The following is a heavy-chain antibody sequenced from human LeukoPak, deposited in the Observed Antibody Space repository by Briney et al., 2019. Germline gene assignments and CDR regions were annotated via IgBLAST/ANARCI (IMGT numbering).Heavy chain of an antibody. D-gene: IGHD3-22*01. J-gene: IGHJ3*02. Sequence: SETLSLTCTVSGGSISSRNYYRAWIRQPWIRQPPGKGLEWIGNVSYSGSTYYNPSLKSRVTISIDTSKNQFSLKLNSVTAADTAVYYCARGPYSYDSSGAFDIWGQGTMVTVSS. CDR2: VSYSGST. V-gene: IGHV4-39*01. CDR3: ARGPYSYDSSGAFDI. CDR1: GGSISSRNYY.